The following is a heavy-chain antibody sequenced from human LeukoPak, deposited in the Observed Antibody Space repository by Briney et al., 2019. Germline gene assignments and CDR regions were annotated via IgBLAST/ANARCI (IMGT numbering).Heavy chain of an antibody. CDR3: ARLTRGYDILTGYYIIFDY. D-gene: IGHD3-9*01. CDR1: GGSISSYY. Sequence: PSESLSLSCTASGGSISSYYLSWIRHPPLQGLEWFASISYSGSTNYNPSLKSRVTISVDTSKNQFSLKLSSVTAADTAVYYCARLTRGYDILTGYYIIFDYWGQGTLVTVSS. V-gene: IGHV4-59*08. CDR2: ISYSGST. J-gene: IGHJ4*02.